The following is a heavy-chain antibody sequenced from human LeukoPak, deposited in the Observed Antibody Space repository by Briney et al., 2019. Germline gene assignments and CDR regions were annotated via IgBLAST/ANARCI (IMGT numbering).Heavy chain of an antibody. D-gene: IGHD1-26*01. V-gene: IGHV3-30*02. CDR1: GFTFSSYG. CDR3: AKAWIVAAVDY. CDR2: IQYDGSNK. Sequence: GGSLRLSCAASGFTFSSYGMQWVRQAPDKGLEWVAFIQYDGSNKYYADSVKGRFTISRDNSKNTVYLQMNSLRAEDTAVYYCAKAWIVAAVDYWSQGNLVTVST. J-gene: IGHJ4*02.